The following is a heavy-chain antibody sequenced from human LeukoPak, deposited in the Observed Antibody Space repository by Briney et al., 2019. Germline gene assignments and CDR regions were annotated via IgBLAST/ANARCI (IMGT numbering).Heavy chain of an antibody. J-gene: IGHJ4*02. CDR3: AKDPVGEHIRWCFDY. CDR1: GFTFSSYA. Sequence: GGSLRLSCTASGFTFSSYAMSWVRQAPGKGLEWVSAISGSGGSAYYADSVKGRFTISRDNSENTLYLQMNSLRAEDTAVYYCAKDPVGEHIRWCFDYWGQGTLVTVSS. D-gene: IGHD3-10*01. V-gene: IGHV3-23*01. CDR2: ISGSGGSA.